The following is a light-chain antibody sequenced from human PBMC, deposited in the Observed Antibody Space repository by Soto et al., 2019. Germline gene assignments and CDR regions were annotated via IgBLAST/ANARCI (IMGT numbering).Light chain of an antibody. J-gene: IGKJ1*01. CDR3: YQVNGFPGA. CDR2: AAS. Sequence: DIQMTKSPSSVSASVGDRVTITCRASQGIGTWLAWYQQKPGKAPKLLIYAASSLQTGVPLMSSGTGAETDFRLTIRGLQPEAVATSYCYQVNGFPGAFGQGTKVAIK. CDR1: QGIGTW. V-gene: IGKV1-12*01.